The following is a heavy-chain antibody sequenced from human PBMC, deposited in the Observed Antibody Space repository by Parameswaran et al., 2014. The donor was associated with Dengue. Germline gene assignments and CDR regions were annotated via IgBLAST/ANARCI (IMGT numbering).Heavy chain of an antibody. CDR2: ISSSSSYI. CDR3: ARVVFGDTQGWFDP. D-gene: IGHD4-17*01. Sequence: WIRQPPGKGLEWVSSISSSSSYIYYADSVKGRFTISRDNAKNSLYLQMNSLRAEDTAVYYCARVVFGDTQGWFDPWGQGTLVTVSS. V-gene: IGHV3-21*01. J-gene: IGHJ5*02.